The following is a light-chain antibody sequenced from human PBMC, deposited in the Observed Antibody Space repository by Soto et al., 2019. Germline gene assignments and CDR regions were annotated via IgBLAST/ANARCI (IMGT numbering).Light chain of an antibody. Sequence: DIVLSQSTPTLSLSPVERATLSSRASQRVISKLAWYQQIPVQPPRLLIYDASNRATFIPARFSGSGSVTDFALTISCLEPEDFAIYDCQQHCNFFGPGTKVDI. CDR1: QRVISK. CDR2: DAS. J-gene: IGKJ3*01. V-gene: IGKV3-11*01. CDR3: QQHCNF.